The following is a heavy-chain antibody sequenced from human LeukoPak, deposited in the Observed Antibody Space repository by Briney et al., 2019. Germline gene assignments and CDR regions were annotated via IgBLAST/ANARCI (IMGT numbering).Heavy chain of an antibody. CDR1: GFTFSTYS. D-gene: IGHD5-12*01. J-gene: IGHJ3*02. Sequence: GGSLRLSCAASGFTFSTYSMNWVRQAPQKGLEWVSYISSSSSTKYYADSVKGRFTISRDNAKNSLYLQMNSLRAEDTAVYYCAREGSIVATITAFDIWGQGTMVTVSS. CDR2: ISSSSSTK. CDR3: AREGSIVATITAFDI. V-gene: IGHV3-48*04.